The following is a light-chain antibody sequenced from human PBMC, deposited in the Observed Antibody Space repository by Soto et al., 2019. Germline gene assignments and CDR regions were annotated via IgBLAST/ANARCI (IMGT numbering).Light chain of an antibody. V-gene: IGKV3-15*01. CDR2: GAS. CDR3: QQYDNWPLT. CDR1: QSVSSN. Sequence: EIVMTQSPDTLSVSPGERATLSCRASQSVSSNLAWYQQKSGQTPRLLIYGASTRATDIPARFSGSGSGTEFTLTISSLQSEDFAVYYCQQYDNWPLTFGGGTKVEIK. J-gene: IGKJ4*01.